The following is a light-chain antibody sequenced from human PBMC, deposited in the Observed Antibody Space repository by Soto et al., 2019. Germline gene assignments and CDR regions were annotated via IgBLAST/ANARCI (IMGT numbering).Light chain of an antibody. CDR3: GTWDTSLGARGL. J-gene: IGLJ1*01. CDR2: DSD. V-gene: IGLV1-51*01. Sequence: QSVLTQRPSVSAAPGQKVTISCFGNGSNIGSNHVSWYQQFPEAAPKLLIYDSDKRPSGIPDRFPGSKSGTSATLAITGLQTGDEADYYCGTWDTSLGARGLFGTGTKVTVL. CDR1: GSNIGSNH.